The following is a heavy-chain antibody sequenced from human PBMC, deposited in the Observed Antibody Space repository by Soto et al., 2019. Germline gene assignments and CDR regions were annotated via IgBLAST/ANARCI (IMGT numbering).Heavy chain of an antibody. CDR2: INSDGTST. D-gene: IGHD3-10*01. V-gene: IGHV3-74*01. Sequence: EVQLVESGGGLVQPGGSLRLSCAASGFTFSSYWMHWVRQAPGKGLVWVSRINSDGTSTFYADSVKGRFTISRDNAKNVLYLQITSLRDEDTAVYYCARGIRRYYASDYWGQGTLVTVSS. CDR3: ARGIRRYYASDY. CDR1: GFTFSSYW. J-gene: IGHJ4*02.